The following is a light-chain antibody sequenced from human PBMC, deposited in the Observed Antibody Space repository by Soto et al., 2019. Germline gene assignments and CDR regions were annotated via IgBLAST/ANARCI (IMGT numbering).Light chain of an antibody. V-gene: IGLV2-23*01. CDR3: CSYAGSSPVV. Sequence: QSVLTQPASVSGSPGQSITISCTGTSSDVGSYNLVSWYQQHPGKAPKLMIYEGSKRPSGVSNRFSGSKSGNTASLTISGLQAEDEAHYYCCSYAGSSPVVFGGGTKLTVL. CDR1: SSDVGSYNL. CDR2: EGS. J-gene: IGLJ2*01.